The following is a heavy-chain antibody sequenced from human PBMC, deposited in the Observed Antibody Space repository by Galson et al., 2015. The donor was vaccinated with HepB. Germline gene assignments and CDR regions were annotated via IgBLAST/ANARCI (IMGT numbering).Heavy chain of an antibody. CDR1: GFIFSTYT. CDR3: VRVAIDTTIFRGYWYVDL. V-gene: IGHV3-48*02. D-gene: IGHD5-18*01. J-gene: IGHJ2*01. Sequence: SLRLSCAASGFIFSTYTFNWVRRAPGKDLEWISYISSTGTTIYYADSVKGRFTISRDNAENSLSLQMSSLRDEDTAVYYCVRVAIDTTIFRGYWYVDLWGRGTLVTVSS. CDR2: ISSTGTTI.